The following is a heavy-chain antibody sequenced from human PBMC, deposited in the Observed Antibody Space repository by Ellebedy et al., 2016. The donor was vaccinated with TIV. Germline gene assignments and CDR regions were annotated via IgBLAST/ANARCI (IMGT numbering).Heavy chain of an antibody. CDR2: LHSGGDT. Sequence: GESLKISCAASGFTVSSNYMNWVRQAPGKGLEWVSVLHSGGDTYYADSVKGRFTTSKDILKNTLHLQMSSLRAEDTAVYYCVRDSYGADDGWYFDPWGRGTPVTVSS. CDR1: GFTVSSNY. CDR3: VRDSYGADDGWYFDP. V-gene: IGHV3-53*01. J-gene: IGHJ2*01. D-gene: IGHD4-17*01.